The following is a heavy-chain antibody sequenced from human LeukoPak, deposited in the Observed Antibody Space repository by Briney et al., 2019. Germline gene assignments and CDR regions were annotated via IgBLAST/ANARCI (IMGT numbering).Heavy chain of an antibody. CDR1: GGSFSGYY. CDR3: ARGASGDCSSTSCYSRNFDY. V-gene: IGHV4-34*01. CDR2: INHSGST. Sequence: SETLSLTCAVYGGSFSGYYWSWIRQPPGKGLEWIGEINHSGSTHYNPSLKSRVTISVDTSKNQFSLKLSSVTAADTAVYYCARGASGDCSSTSCYSRNFDYWGQGTLVTVSS. J-gene: IGHJ4*02. D-gene: IGHD2-2*02.